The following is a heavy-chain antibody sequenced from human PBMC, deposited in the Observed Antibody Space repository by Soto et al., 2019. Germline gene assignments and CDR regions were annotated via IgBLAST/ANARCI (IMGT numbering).Heavy chain of an antibody. CDR2: INPSGGST. CDR1: GYTFTSYY. CDR3: ARGLRQLSTFGYYYYYMDV. V-gene: IGHV1-46*01. Sequence: ASVKVSCKASGYTFTSYYMHWVRQAPGQGLEWMGIINPSGGSTSYAQKFQGRVTMTRDTSISTVYMELSRLRSNDTAVYYCARGLRQLSTFGYYYYYMDVWGKGTTVTVSS. D-gene: IGHD6-6*01. J-gene: IGHJ6*03.